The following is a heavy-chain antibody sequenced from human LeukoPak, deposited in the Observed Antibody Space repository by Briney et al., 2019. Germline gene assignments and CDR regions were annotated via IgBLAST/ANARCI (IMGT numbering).Heavy chain of an antibody. J-gene: IGHJ4*02. CDR3: ARHRQDSSGWSDFDY. Sequence: HPSETLSLTCAVSGGSISSSNWWSWVRQPPGKGLEWIGEIYHSGSTNYNPSLKSRVTISVDKSKNQFSLKLSSVTAADTAVYYCARHRQDSSGWSDFDYWGQGTLVAVSS. V-gene: IGHV4-4*02. CDR1: GGSISSSNW. CDR2: IYHSGST. D-gene: IGHD6-19*01.